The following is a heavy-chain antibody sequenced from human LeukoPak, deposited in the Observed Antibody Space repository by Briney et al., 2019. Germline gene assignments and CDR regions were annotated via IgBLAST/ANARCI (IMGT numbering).Heavy chain of an antibody. J-gene: IGHJ4*02. CDR2: IYSAGDT. D-gene: IGHD6-19*01. CDR3: ARGSRVGSSAWFYFDY. CDR1: GVTVSRNY. Sequence: GGSLRLSCAASGVTVSRNYMTWVREAPGKGLGWVSDIYSAGDTYYADSVKGRFTLSRDNSMNTLYLQMNSLRVEDSAMYYCARGSRVGSSAWFYFDYWGQGTLVTVSS. V-gene: IGHV3-66*01.